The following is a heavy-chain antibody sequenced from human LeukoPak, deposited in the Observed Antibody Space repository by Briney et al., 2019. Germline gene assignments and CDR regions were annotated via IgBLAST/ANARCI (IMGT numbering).Heavy chain of an antibody. V-gene: IGHV3-7*03. Sequence: GGSLRLSCAASGFTFSSYWMSWVRQAPGKGLEWVANIKQDGSEKYYVDSVKGRFTISRDNAKNSLYLQMNSLRADETAVYYCASRPGADIGPLDYWGQGTLVSVSS. CDR1: GFTFSSYW. D-gene: IGHD2-2*01. CDR3: ASRPGADIGPLDY. J-gene: IGHJ4*02. CDR2: IKQDGSEK.